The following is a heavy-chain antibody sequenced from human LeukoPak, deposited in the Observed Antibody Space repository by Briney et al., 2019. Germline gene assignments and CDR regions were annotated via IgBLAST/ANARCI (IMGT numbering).Heavy chain of an antibody. Sequence: SETLSLTCTVSGGSISSYYWSWIRQPPGKGLEWIGYIYYSGSTNYNPSLKSRVTISVDTSKNQFSLKLSSVTAADTAVYYCARVKAAGAYDAFDIWGKGTMVTVSS. CDR3: ARVKAAGAYDAFDI. CDR1: GGSISSYY. J-gene: IGHJ3*02. V-gene: IGHV4-59*01. D-gene: IGHD6-13*01. CDR2: IYYSGST.